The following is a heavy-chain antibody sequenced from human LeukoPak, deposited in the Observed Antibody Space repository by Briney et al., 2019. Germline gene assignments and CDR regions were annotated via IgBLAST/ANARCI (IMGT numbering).Heavy chain of an antibody. J-gene: IGHJ4*02. CDR1: GFTFSSYA. CDR3: ARDRAVADGRFDY. V-gene: IGHV3-23*01. Sequence: GGSLRLSCAASGFTFSSYAMSWVRQAPGKGLEWVSAISGSGGSTYYADSVKGRFTISRDNSKNTLYLQMNSLRAEDTAVYYCARDRAVADGRFDYWGQGTLATVSS. D-gene: IGHD6-19*01. CDR2: ISGSGGST.